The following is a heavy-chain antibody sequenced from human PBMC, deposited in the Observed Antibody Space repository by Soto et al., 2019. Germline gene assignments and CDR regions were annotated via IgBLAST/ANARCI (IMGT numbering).Heavy chain of an antibody. D-gene: IGHD5-18*01. CDR1: GFTFSSYA. V-gene: IGHV3-30-3*01. CDR3: ARDLDTAMVRSDY. CDR2: ISYDGSNK. Sequence: PGGSLRLSCAASGFTFSSYAMHWVRQAPGKGLEWVAVISYDGSNKYYADSVKGRFTISRDNSKNTLYLQMNSLRAEDTAVYYCARDLDTAMVRSDYWGQGTLVTVSS. J-gene: IGHJ4*02.